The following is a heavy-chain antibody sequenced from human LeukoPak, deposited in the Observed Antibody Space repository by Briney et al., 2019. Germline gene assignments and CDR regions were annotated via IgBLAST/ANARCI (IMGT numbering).Heavy chain of an antibody. CDR2: IYHSGST. Sequence: SETLSLTCTVSGYSISSGYYWGWIRQPPGKGVGWIGSIYHSGSTNYNPSLKSRVTISVDTSKNQFSLKLSSVTAADTAVYYCARVEDSSGLTPDYWGQGTLATVSS. J-gene: IGHJ4*02. V-gene: IGHV4-38-2*02. CDR3: ARVEDSSGLTPDY. CDR1: GYSISSGYY. D-gene: IGHD3-22*01.